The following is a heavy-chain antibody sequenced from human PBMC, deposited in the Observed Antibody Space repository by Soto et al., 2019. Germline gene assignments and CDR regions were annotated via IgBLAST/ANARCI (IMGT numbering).Heavy chain of an antibody. D-gene: IGHD2-2*01. CDR2: ISSYNGNT. J-gene: IGHJ5*02. CDR3: ARGPRYCSTTTCFSGVTWFDP. Sequence: SVKVSCKASGYTFTSYGISWVRQAPGQGLEWMGWISSYNGNTNYAQKVQGRVTLTTDTSTSTTYMELRSLRSDDTAVYYCARGPRYCSTTTCFSGVTWFDPWGQGTLVTVSS. V-gene: IGHV1-18*04. CDR1: GYTFTSYG.